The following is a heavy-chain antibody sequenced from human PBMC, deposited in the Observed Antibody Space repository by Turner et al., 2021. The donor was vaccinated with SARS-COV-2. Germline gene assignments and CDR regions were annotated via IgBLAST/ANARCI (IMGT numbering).Heavy chain of an antibody. J-gene: IGHJ5*02. CDR3: ARGLRGVVVAATLNWFDP. D-gene: IGHD2-15*01. CDR1: GRSFSGYY. CDR2: INHSGST. V-gene: IGHV4-34*01. Sequence: QVQLQQWGAGLLKPSETLSLTCAVYGRSFSGYYWTWFRQPPGKGLEWIGEINHSGSTNYSTSLKSRVTISVDTSKNQFSLKLSSVTAADTAVYYCARGLRGVVVAATLNWFDPWGQGTLVTVSS.